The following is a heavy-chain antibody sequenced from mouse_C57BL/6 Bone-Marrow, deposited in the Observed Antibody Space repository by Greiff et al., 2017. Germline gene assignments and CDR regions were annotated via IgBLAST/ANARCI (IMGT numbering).Heavy chain of an antibody. CDR3: ASPGGSSLAWFAY. V-gene: IGHV5-6*01. D-gene: IGHD1-1*01. CDR1: GFTFSSYG. Sequence: EVKLVESGGDLVKPGGSLKLSCAASGFTFSSYGMSWVRQTPDKRLEWVATISSGGSYTYYPDSVKGRFTISRDNAKNTLYLQMSSLKSEDTAMYYCASPGGSSLAWFAYWGQGTLVTVSA. J-gene: IGHJ3*01. CDR2: ISSGGSYT.